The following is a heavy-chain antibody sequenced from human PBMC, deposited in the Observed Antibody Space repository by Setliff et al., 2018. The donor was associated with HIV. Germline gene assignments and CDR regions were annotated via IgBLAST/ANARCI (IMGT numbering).Heavy chain of an antibody. CDR3: ARRDGRSMNAFQI. V-gene: IGHV5-51*01. D-gene: IGHD6-13*01. Sequence: GESLTISCKALDYTFTTYWIGWVRQMPGEGLEWMGIIYPDDFNIRYNPSFQNQVTISADKSITTAYLQINNLKASDTATYYCARRDGRSMNAFQIWGPGTVVTVSS. J-gene: IGHJ3*01. CDR1: DYTFTTYW. CDR2: IYPDDFNI.